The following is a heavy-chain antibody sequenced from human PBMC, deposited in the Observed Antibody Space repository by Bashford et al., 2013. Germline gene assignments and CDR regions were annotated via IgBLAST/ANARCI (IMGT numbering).Heavy chain of an antibody. CDR2: ISGNGDYI. J-gene: IGHJ5*02. D-gene: IGHD2-2*01. V-gene: IGHV3-21*01. Sequence: GGPLRLSCAASGFTFSSFSMNWVRRSPGKGLEWVSSISGNGDYIFYEYSLKGRFAVSRDNAKNSLYLQMNSLRAEDTAVYYCARDRSSSCSSVGCYDQNWFDPWGQGTLVTVSS. CDR3: ARDRSSSCSSVGCYDQNWFDP. CDR1: GFTFSSFS.